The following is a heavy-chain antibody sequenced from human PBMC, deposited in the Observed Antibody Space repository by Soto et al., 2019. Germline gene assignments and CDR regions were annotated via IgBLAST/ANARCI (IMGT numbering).Heavy chain of an antibody. Sequence: ETLSLTCAVSGYSISSSNWWGWIRQPPGKGLEWIGYIYYSGSTYYNPSLKSRITISVDTSKNQFSLRLTSVTAADTAVYFCARFSTLGTDYGVDVWGQGTTVTVSS. CDR1: GYSISSSNW. V-gene: IGHV4-28*01. CDR3: ARFSTLGTDYGVDV. D-gene: IGHD5-18*01. J-gene: IGHJ6*02. CDR2: IYYSGST.